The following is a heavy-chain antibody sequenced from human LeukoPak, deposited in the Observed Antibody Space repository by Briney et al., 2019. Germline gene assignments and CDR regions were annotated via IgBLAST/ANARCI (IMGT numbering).Heavy chain of an antibody. CDR3: ARDRRGLAYCGGDCYWFDP. CDR1: GGSISSYY. Sequence: SETLSLTCTVSGGSISSYYCSWIRQPPGKGLEWIGYIYYSGSTNYNPSLKSRVTISVDTSKNQFSLKLSSVTAADTAVYYCARDRRGLAYCGGDCYWFDPWGQGTLVTVSS. V-gene: IGHV4-59*01. D-gene: IGHD2-21*02. CDR2: IYYSGST. J-gene: IGHJ5*02.